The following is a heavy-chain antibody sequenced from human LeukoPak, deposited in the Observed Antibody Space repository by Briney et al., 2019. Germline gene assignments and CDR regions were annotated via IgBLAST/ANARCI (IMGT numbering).Heavy chain of an antibody. D-gene: IGHD3-22*01. V-gene: IGHV3-9*01. CDR1: GFTFDDYA. Sequence: PGRSLRLSCVASGFTFDDYAMHWVRQAPGKGLEWVSGISWNSGSIGYADSVKGRFTISRDNAKNSLYLQMNSLRAEDTALYYCAKGNYYDSSPMGVWGQGTLVTVS. CDR2: ISWNSGSI. CDR3: AKGNYYDSSPMGV. J-gene: IGHJ4*02.